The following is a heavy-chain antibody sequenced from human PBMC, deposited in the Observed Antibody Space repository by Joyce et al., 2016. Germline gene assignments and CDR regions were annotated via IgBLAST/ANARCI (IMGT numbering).Heavy chain of an antibody. V-gene: IGHV4-34*02. CDR1: GGAFSAYY. CDR2: VNHRGST. Sequence: QVQLQQWGAGLLKPSETLSLTCAVYGGAFSAYYWCWFRQPPGKGLEWIGEVNHRGSTTYNPSRKRRVTIAVDTSKNQFSLRRTSVTAADTAVYYCARSLAWETSMVIGDWGQGTLVTVSS. D-gene: IGHD5-18*01. J-gene: IGHJ4*02. CDR3: ARSLAWETSMVIGD.